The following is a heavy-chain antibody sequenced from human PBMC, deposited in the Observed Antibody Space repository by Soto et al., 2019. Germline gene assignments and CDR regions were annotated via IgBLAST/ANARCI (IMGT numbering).Heavy chain of an antibody. Sequence: ASVKVSCKASGGTFSNSIITWVRQAPGQGLEWMGRIIPILTITNYAQKFQGRVAITADGSTSTSYMELSSLRSEDTALYYCAIGYDSGGNLDYWGQGTLVTVSS. J-gene: IGHJ4*02. CDR2: IIPILTIT. CDR3: AIGYDSGGNLDY. V-gene: IGHV1-69*02. CDR1: GGTFSNSI. D-gene: IGHD4-17*01.